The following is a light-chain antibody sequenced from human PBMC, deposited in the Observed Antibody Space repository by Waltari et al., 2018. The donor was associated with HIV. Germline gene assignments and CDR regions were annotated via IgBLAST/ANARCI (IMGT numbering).Light chain of an antibody. CDR1: APPNQS. Sequence: SYELTQPPSVSVSPGQTAKITCSGDAPPNQSAHWYQPKPRQAPLLVIYKDTQRPPGIPERFSGSHSGTTVTLISSGVQAEDEADYYCESADNSGTYWVFGGGTKLSVL. J-gene: IGLJ3*02. V-gene: IGLV3-25*03. CDR3: ESADNSGTYWV. CDR2: KDT.